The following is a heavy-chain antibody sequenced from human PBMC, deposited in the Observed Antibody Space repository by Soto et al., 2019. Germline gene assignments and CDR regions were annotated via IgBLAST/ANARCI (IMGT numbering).Heavy chain of an antibody. CDR2: ITFSGNTV. CDR3: ARVSWREKYGMDV. CDR1: GFTFSDSY. Sequence: GGALRLSCAAAGFTFSDSYMSWIRQAPGKGLEWISYITFSGNTVYYADSLKGRFTISRDNAKNSRYLQMNRLRAEDTAVYYCARVSWREKYGMDVWGQGTTVTGSS. J-gene: IGHJ6*02. V-gene: IGHV3-11*01. D-gene: IGHD2-15*01.